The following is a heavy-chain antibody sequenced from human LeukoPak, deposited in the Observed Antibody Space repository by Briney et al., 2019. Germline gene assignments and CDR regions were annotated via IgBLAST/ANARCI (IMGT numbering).Heavy chain of an antibody. CDR1: GGSISSYY. V-gene: IGHV4-4*07. J-gene: IGHJ4*02. CDR2: IYTSGGT. CDR3: ARRGPPWRDY. Sequence: PSGTLSLTCTVSGGSISSYYWSWIRQPAGKGLEWIGRIYTSGGTNYNPSLKSRVTMSVDTSKNQFSLKLRSVTAADTAVYYCARRGPPWRDYWGQGTLVTVSS. D-gene: IGHD3-10*01.